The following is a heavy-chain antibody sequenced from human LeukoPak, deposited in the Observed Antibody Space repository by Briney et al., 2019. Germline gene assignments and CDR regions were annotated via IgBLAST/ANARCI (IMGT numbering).Heavy chain of an antibody. CDR2: ISAYNGNT. D-gene: IGHD6-13*01. Sequence: ASVKVSRKASGYTFTSYGISWVRQAPGQGLEWMGWISAYNGNTNYAQKLQGRVTMTTDTSTSTAYMELRSLRSDDTAVYYCARVEGSSSWYLRWYFDLWGRGTLVTVSS. V-gene: IGHV1-18*01. J-gene: IGHJ2*01. CDR3: ARVEGSSSWYLRWYFDL. CDR1: GYTFTSYG.